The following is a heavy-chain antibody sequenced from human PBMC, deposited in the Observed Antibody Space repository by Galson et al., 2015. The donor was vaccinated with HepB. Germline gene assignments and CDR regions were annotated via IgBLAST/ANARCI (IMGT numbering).Heavy chain of an antibody. Sequence: SLRLSCAASGFTFSSYSMNWVRQAPGKGLEWVSSISSSSSYIYYADSAKGRFTISRDNAKNSLYLQMNSLRAEDTAVYYCARVSGSCYQDAFDIWGQGTMVTVSS. CDR2: ISSSSSYI. J-gene: IGHJ3*02. CDR3: ARVSGSCYQDAFDI. D-gene: IGHD3-10*01. CDR1: GFTFSSYS. V-gene: IGHV3-21*01.